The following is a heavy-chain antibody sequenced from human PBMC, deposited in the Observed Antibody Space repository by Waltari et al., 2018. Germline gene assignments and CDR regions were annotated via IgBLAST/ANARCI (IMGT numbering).Heavy chain of an antibody. CDR3: ARHLYRGAVAPFDY. D-gene: IGHD6-19*01. CDR1: VGPISSSSYY. V-gene: IGHV4-39*01. CDR2: IYYSGST. Sequence: QLQLQESGPGLVKPSETLSLTCTVSVGPISSSSYYWGWIRQPPGKGLEWIGSIYYSGSTYYNPSLKSRVTISVDTSKNQFSLKLSSVTAADTAVYYCARHLYRGAVAPFDYWGQGTLVTVSS. J-gene: IGHJ4*02.